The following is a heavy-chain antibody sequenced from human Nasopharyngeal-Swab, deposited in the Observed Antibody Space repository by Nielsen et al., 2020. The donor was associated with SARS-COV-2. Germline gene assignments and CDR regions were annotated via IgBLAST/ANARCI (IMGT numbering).Heavy chain of an antibody. CDR2: ISGSGGST. CDR1: GDTFSSYA. CDR3: AKGQRITIFGVADDY. J-gene: IGHJ4*02. V-gene: IGHV3-23*01. Sequence: LNISCASSGDTFSSYAMRWVRQALGKGLKWVSAISGSGGSTYHADSVKGRFTISRDNSKITLYLQMNSLRAEDTAVYYCAKGQRITIFGVADDYWGQGTLVTVSS. D-gene: IGHD3-3*01.